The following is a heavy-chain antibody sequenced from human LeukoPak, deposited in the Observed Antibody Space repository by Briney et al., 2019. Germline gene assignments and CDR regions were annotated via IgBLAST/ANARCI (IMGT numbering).Heavy chain of an antibody. J-gene: IGHJ4*02. CDR2: ISGSGGST. D-gene: IGHD6-19*01. CDR3: AKDPPGYSSGWYYFDY. Sequence: GGSLRLSGAASGFTFSSYAMSWVRQAPGKGLEWVSAISGSGGSTYYADSVKGRFTISRDNSKNTLYLQMNSLRAEDTAVYYCAKDPPGYSSGWYYFDYWGQGTLVTVSS. V-gene: IGHV3-23*01. CDR1: GFTFSSYA.